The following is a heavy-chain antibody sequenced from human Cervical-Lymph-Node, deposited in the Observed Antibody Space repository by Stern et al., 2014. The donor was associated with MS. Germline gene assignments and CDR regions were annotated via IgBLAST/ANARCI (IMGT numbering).Heavy chain of an antibody. J-gene: IGHJ6*02. Sequence: EVQLVESGGGLIQPGGSLRLSCAASGFTVSSNYMSWVRQAPGQGLEWVSVIYSDGSTYYVESANGPFTISRDNSKNTQYLQMQSLRAEDTAVYYCARDPHYDFWDGSQFYGMDDWGQGTTVTVSS. CDR2: IYSDGST. CDR3: ARDPHYDFWDGSQFYGMDD. D-gene: IGHD3-3*01. V-gene: IGHV3-53*01. CDR1: GFTVSSNY.